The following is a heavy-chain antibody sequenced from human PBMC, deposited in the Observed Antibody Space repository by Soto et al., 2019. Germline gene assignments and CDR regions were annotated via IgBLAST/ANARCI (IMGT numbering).Heavy chain of an antibody. CDR3: AREENCSGVTCYSAYFHR. D-gene: IGHD2-15*01. Sequence: SAKVSCKASCYLFTSYSMHWVRLAPGQGLEWMGVVKPSGGSTKYAQNFQGRVTMTRDTSTTTIYMELSSLRSDDTAIYYCAREENCSGVTCYSAYFHRWGQGTLVTV. V-gene: IGHV1-46*01. CDR1: CYLFTSYS. J-gene: IGHJ1*01. CDR2: VKPSGGST.